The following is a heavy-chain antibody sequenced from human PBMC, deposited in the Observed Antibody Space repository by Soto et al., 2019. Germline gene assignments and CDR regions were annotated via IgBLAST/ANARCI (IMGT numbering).Heavy chain of an antibody. CDR1: GYNFGNYW. V-gene: IGHV5-51*07. CDR3: SRMQYSYGQLDYFDY. D-gene: IGHD3-16*01. CDR2: IYPGDSEI. Sequence: PGESLKISCKGSGYNFGNYWIGWVHQMPGKGLEWMGIIYPGDSEIRYRPSFQGQVTISADKSISTAYLQWSSLKASDTALYFCSRMQYSYGQLDYFDYWGQGTQVTVS. J-gene: IGHJ4*02.